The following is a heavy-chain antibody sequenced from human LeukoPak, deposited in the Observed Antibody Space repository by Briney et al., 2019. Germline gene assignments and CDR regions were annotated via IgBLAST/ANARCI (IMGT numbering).Heavy chain of an antibody. CDR2: INPNSGDT. CDR1: GYTFTGYF. CDR3: ARGPLGYCSSTSCYPLY. Sequence: ASVKVSCKASGYTFTGYFMHWVRQAPGQGLEWMGRINPNSGDTEYAQTFQGRVTMTRDTSISTAYMELSRLRSDDTAVYYCARGPLGYCSSTSCYPLYWGQGTLVTVSS. V-gene: IGHV1-2*06. D-gene: IGHD2-2*01. J-gene: IGHJ4*02.